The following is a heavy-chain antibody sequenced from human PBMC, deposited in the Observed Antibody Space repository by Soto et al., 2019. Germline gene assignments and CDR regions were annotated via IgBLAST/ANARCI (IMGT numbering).Heavy chain of an antibody. J-gene: IGHJ6*02. V-gene: IGHV3-30-3*01. CDR1: GFTFNIYA. CDR2: ISFDGTKK. CDR3: AREDDYGYRYINYGLDV. D-gene: IGHD4-17*01. Sequence: GGSLRLSCAASGFTFNIYALHWVRQAPGKGLEWVAIISFDGTKKYYSDSVKGRFTISRDNLKNTLYLQMNNLRVEDAALYFCAREDDYGYRYINYGLDVWGQGTTVTVSS.